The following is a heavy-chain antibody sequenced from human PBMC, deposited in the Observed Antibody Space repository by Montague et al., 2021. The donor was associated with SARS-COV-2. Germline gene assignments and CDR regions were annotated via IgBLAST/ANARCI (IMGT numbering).Heavy chain of an antibody. CDR2: TYYRSEWHT. V-gene: IGHV6-1*01. CDR1: GDSVSITAAA. CDR3: ASGWTLFD. J-gene: IGHJ4*02. Sequence: CAISGDSVSITAAAWNWIRQSPSRGLEWLGRTYYRSEWHTDYAVSVEGQLAIDADTSKNQFSLQLHSVTPEDSAVYYCASGWTLFDWGQGTLVTVSS. D-gene: IGHD6-19*01.